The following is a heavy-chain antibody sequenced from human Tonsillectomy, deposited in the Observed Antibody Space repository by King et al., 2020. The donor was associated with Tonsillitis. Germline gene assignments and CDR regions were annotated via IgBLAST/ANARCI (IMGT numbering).Heavy chain of an antibody. CDR1: GRSISSYY. Sequence: VQLQESGPGLLKPLETLSLTCTVSGRSISSYYWSWIRQPPGKGLEWIGCIYYNGSTNYNPSLKSRVTISVDTSKNKISLKLSSVTAADTALYYCAAQTYYDFWSGYNFDYWGQGTLVTVSS. CDR3: AAQTYYDFWSGYNFDY. CDR2: IYYNGST. V-gene: IGHV4-59*01. D-gene: IGHD3-3*01. J-gene: IGHJ4*02.